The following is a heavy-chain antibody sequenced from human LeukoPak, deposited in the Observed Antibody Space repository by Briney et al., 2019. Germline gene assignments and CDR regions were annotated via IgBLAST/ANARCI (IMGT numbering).Heavy chain of an antibody. V-gene: IGHV3-30*03. J-gene: IGHJ6*02. CDR1: GFTFSSYG. Sequence: GGSLRLSCAASGFTFSSYGMHWVRQAPGKGLEWVAVISYDGSNKYYADSVKGRFTISRDNSKNTLYLQMNSLRAEDTAVYYCARDRYYYDSSGYSNYYYYYGMDVWGQGTTVTVSS. D-gene: IGHD3-22*01. CDR3: ARDRYYYDSSGYSNYYYYYGMDV. CDR2: ISYDGSNK.